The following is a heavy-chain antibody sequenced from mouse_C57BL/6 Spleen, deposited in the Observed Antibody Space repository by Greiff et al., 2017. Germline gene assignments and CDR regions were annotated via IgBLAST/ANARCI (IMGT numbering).Heavy chain of an antibody. J-gene: IGHJ2*01. CDR1: GYTFTDYN. Sequence: EVKLMESGPELVKPGASVKMSCKASGYTFTDYNMHWVKQSHGKSLEWIGYINPNNGGTSYNQKFKGKATLTVNKSSSTAYMELRSLTSEDSAVYYCARRYSGDFDYWGQGTTLTVSS. CDR3: ARRYSGDFDY. CDR2: INPNNGGT. V-gene: IGHV1-22*01.